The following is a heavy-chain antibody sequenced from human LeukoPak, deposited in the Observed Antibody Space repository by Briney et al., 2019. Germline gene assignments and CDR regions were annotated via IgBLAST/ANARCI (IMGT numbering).Heavy chain of an antibody. D-gene: IGHD5-12*01. CDR2: IYTSGST. Sequence: SETLSLTCTVSGGSISSYYWSWIRQPAGKGLEWIGRIYTSGSTNYNPFLKSRVTMSVDTSKNQFSLKLSSVTAADTAVYYCARDSRIVATSEGIYYYYYMDVWGKGTTVTVSS. J-gene: IGHJ6*03. CDR3: ARDSRIVATSEGIYYYYYMDV. V-gene: IGHV4-4*07. CDR1: GGSISSYY.